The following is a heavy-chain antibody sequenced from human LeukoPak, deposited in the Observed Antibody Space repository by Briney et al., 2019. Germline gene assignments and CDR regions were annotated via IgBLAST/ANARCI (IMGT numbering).Heavy chain of an antibody. CDR2: ISSSSSYI. CDR3: AHTVTPRYFQF. V-gene: IGHV3-21*01. D-gene: IGHD4-17*01. J-gene: IGHJ1*01. CDR1: GFTFSNYS. Sequence: GRSLRLSCAASGFTFSNYSMAWVRQAPGKGLEWVSFISSSSSYIYYADSVKGRFTISRGNAKNSLYLQMNSLRTEDTALYYCAHTVTPRYFQFWGQGTLVTVSS.